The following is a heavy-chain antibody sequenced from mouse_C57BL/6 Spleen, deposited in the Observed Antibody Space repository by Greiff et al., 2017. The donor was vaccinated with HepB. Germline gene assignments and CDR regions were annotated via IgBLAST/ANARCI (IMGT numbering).Heavy chain of an antibody. CDR1: GYSFTDYN. J-gene: IGHJ3*01. V-gene: IGHV1-39*01. Sequence: EVQLQQSGPELVKPGASVKISCKASGYSFTDYNMNWVKQSNGKSLEWIGVINPNYGTTSYNQKFKGKATLTVDQSSSTAYMQLNSLTSEDSAVYYCARGGAYGYDEAWFAYWGQGTLVTVSA. D-gene: IGHD2-2*01. CDR2: INPNYGTT. CDR3: ARGGAYGYDEAWFAY.